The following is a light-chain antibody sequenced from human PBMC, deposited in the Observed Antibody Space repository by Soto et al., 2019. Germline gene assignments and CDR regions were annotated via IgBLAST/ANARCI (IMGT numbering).Light chain of an antibody. CDR3: QQYGSSPWT. J-gene: IGKJ1*01. CDR1: QSVSSGH. CDR2: GVS. Sequence: EIVLTRSPGTLSLSPGERATLSCRASQSVSSGHLAWYKQKPGQAPRLXIYGVSSRATGIPDRFSGSGSGTEFALTISRLEPEDFEVYYCQQYGSSPWTFGQGTEVDIK. V-gene: IGKV3-20*01.